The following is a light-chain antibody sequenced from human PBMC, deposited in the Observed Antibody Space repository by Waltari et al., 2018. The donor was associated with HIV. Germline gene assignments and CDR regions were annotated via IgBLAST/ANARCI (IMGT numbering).Light chain of an antibody. V-gene: IGLV2-11*01. CDR3: CSFAGTYTL. Sequence: QSALTQPRSVSGSPGPSVTISCTGTYRDVGASTYVSWYQQPPGKAPKLLIYDVSQRPSGVPDRFSGSKSGNTASLTISGLQADDDADYYCCSFAGTYTLFGGGTKLTVL. J-gene: IGLJ2*01. CDR2: DVS. CDR1: YRDVGASTY.